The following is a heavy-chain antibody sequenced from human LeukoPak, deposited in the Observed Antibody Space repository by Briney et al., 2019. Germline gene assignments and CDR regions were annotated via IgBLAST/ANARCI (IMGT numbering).Heavy chain of an antibody. CDR1: GGSISSYY. CDR2: IYYSGST. V-gene: IGHV4-59*01. CDR3: ARGSRELYYFDY. J-gene: IGHJ4*02. D-gene: IGHD1-7*01. Sequence: PSETLSLTCTVSGGSISSYYWSWIRQPPGKGLECIGYIYYSGSTKYNPSLKGRVTISVDASKTQFSLKLNSVTAADTAVYYCARGSRELYYFDYWGQGTLVTVSS.